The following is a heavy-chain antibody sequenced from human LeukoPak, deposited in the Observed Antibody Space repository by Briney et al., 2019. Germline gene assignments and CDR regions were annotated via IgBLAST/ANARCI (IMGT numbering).Heavy chain of an antibody. V-gene: IGHV3-13*01. D-gene: IGHD6-19*01. CDR3: ARDRDSSGWYDY. CDR2: IGTAGDT. Sequence: GGSLRLSCAASGFTFSGYDMHWVRQATGKGLEWVSAIGTAGDTYYPGSVKGRFTISRENAKNSLYLQMNSLRAGDTAVYYCARDRDSSGWYDYWGQGTLVTVSS. J-gene: IGHJ4*02. CDR1: GFTFSGYD.